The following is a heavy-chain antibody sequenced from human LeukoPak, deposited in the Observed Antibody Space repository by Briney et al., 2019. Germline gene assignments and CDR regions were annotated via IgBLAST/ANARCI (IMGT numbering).Heavy chain of an antibody. CDR3: AKDSTYQLRTHYYYMDV. Sequence: GGSLRLSCAASGFTFSSYDMRWARQAPGKGLEWVSAISGSGGSTYYAVSVKGRFTLYRDNSKNTLYLQMNSLRAEDTAVYYCAKDSTYQLRTHYYYMDVWGKGTTVTVSS. CDR1: GFTFSSYD. J-gene: IGHJ6*03. CDR2: ISGSGGST. D-gene: IGHD2-2*01. V-gene: IGHV3-23*01.